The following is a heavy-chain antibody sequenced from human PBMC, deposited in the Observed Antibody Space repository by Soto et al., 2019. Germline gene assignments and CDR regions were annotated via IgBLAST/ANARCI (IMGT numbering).Heavy chain of an antibody. Sequence: ASVKVSCKASGYTFTDCYVHWVRQAPGQGLEWMGWINPSGGSTSYAQKFQGRVTMTRDTSTSTVYMELSSLRSEDTAVYYCARGGYSYGSTPYTSLDWYFDLWGRGTLVTVSS. J-gene: IGHJ2*01. CDR3: ARGGYSYGSTPYTSLDWYFDL. D-gene: IGHD5-18*01. CDR2: INPSGGST. V-gene: IGHV1-46*01. CDR1: GYTFTDCY.